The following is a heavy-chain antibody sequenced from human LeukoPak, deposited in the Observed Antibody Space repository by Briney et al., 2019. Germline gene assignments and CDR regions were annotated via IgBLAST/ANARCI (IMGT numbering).Heavy chain of an antibody. CDR2: IYYSGST. CDR1: GGSISSHY. Sequence: SETLSLTCTVSGGSISSHYWSWIRQPPGKGLEWIGYIYYSGSTNYNPSLKSRVTISGDTSKNQFSPKLSSVTAADTAVYYCAREGPPNYDTIWGQGTMVTVSS. CDR3: AREGPPNYDTI. V-gene: IGHV4-59*11. J-gene: IGHJ3*02. D-gene: IGHD3-9*01.